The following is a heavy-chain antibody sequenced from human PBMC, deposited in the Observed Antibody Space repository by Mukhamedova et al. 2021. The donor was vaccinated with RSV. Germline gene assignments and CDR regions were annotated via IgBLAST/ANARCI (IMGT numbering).Heavy chain of an antibody. D-gene: IGHD1-14*01. Sequence: GLTWDGGSTLYADSVKGRFTISRDNAKNSLDLQMNSLRAEDTAFYYCARYTQATYNSCWSGLGTFDVWGQGTFVTVPS. V-gene: IGHV3-9*01. CDR3: ARYTQATYNSCWSGLGTFDV. CDR2: LTWDGGST. J-gene: IGHJ3*01.